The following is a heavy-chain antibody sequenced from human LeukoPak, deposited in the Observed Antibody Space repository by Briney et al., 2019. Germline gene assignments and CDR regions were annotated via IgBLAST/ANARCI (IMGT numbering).Heavy chain of an antibody. V-gene: IGHV3-30*03. CDR1: GFTFSDYY. CDR3: ARSFFQWNYGSCLDS. J-gene: IGHJ4*02. CDR2: IAHDGSNK. D-gene: IGHD1-7*01. Sequence: PGGSLRLSCAASGFTFSDYYMSWIRQAPGRGLEWVALIAHDGSNKYYADSVKGRFTISRDNSRSILYLQMNSLRPEDTAVYSCARSFFQWNYGSCLDSWGQGTLVTVSS.